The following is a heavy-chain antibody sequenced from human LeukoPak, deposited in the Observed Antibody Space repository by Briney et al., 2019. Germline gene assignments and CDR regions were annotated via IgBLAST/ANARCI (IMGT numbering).Heavy chain of an antibody. CDR3: AKYPYTDSGIARGYFDY. J-gene: IGHJ4*02. Sequence: SLRSLSSAAEFISCSYYIRSFIRAPGKELEGLLALINDRGSTYYDASVKGRFTISMDTSKKQLYLQLNTLSAEDTAVYYCAKYPYTDSGIARGYFDYWGQGTLVSVSS. CDR2: LINDRGST. CDR1: EFISCSYY. V-gene: IGHV3-23*01. D-gene: IGHD1-26*01.